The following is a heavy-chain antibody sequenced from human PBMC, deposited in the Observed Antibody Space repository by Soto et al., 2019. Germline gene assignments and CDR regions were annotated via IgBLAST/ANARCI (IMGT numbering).Heavy chain of an antibody. CDR2: ISSSSSYI. Sequence: GGSLRLSCAASGFTFSSYSMNWVRQAPGKGLEWVSSISSSSSYIYYADSVKGRFTISRDNAKNSLYLQMNSLRAEDTAVYYCARDYGGFDCSSTSCYSYYFDYWGQGTLVTVSS. CDR3: ARDYGGFDCSSTSCYSYYFDY. J-gene: IGHJ4*02. D-gene: IGHD2-2*01. CDR1: GFTFSSYS. V-gene: IGHV3-21*01.